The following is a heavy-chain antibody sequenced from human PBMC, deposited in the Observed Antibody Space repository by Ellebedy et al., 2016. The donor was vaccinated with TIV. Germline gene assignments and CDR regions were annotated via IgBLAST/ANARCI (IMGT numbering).Heavy chain of an antibody. CDR3: ARLWGVDTAMVPGNDYFDY. CDR1: GYSFTSYW. CDR2: IYPGDSDT. Sequence: GESLKISCKGSGYSFTSYWIGWVRQMPGKGLEWMGIIYPGDSDTRYSPSFQGQVTISADKSISTAYLQWSSLKASDTAMYYCARLWGVDTAMVPGNDYFDYWGQGTLVTVSS. J-gene: IGHJ4*02. V-gene: IGHV5-51*01. D-gene: IGHD5-18*01.